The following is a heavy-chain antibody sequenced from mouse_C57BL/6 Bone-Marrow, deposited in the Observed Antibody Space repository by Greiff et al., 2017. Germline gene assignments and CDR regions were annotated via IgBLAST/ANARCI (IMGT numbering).Heavy chain of an antibody. V-gene: IGHV1-22*01. CDR1: GYTFTDYN. CDR3: ASGEDDGYYGGFAY. CDR2: INPNNGGT. Sequence: EVKLMESGPELVKPGASVKMSCKASGYTFTDYNMHWVKQSHGKSLEWIGYINPNNGGTSYNQKFKGKATLTVNKSSSTAYMELRSLTSEDSAVYYCASGEDDGYYGGFAYWGQGTLVTVSA. J-gene: IGHJ3*01. D-gene: IGHD2-3*01.